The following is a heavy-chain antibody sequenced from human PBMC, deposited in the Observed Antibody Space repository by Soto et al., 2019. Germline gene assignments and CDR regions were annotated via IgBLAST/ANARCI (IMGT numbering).Heavy chain of an antibody. J-gene: IGHJ5*02. V-gene: IGHV4-4*02. CDR3: ARELPRIAVAGLIHLNWFDP. CDR2: IYHSGST. D-gene: IGHD6-19*01. CDR1: GGSISSGNW. Sequence: SETLSLTCAVSGGSISSGNWWSWVRQPPGKGLEWIGEIYHSGSTNYNPSLKSRVTISVDKSKNQFSLKLSSVTAADTAVYYCARELPRIAVAGLIHLNWFDPWGQGTLVTVSS.